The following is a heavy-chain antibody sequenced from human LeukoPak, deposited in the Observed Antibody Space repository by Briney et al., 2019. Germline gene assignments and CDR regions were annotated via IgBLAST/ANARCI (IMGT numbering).Heavy chain of an antibody. J-gene: IGHJ4*02. CDR2: INILSNYI. CDR1: GFTFSSYS. Sequence: KTGGSLRPSCAASGFTFSSYSMNWVRQAPGKGLEWVSSINILSNYIYYADSVKGRFTISRDNAKNSLYLQMNSLRAEDTAVYYCARDSHSSSWYSEFDYWGQGTLVTVSS. D-gene: IGHD6-13*01. CDR3: ARDSHSSSWYSEFDY. V-gene: IGHV3-21*01.